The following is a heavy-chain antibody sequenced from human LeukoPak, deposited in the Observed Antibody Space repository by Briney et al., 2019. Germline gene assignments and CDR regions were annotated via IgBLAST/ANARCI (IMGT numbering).Heavy chain of an antibody. CDR2: IIPIFGTA. V-gene: IGHV1-69*05. CDR3: ARASHFVKYYFYYMDV. J-gene: IGHJ6*03. Sequence: SVKVSCKASGGTFSSFAISWVRQAPGQGLEWMGGIIPIFGTANYAQKFQGRVTITTDESTSTAYMELSSLRSEDTAVYYCARASHFVKYYFYYMDVWGKGTTVTVSS. D-gene: IGHD3-3*02. CDR1: GGTFSSFA.